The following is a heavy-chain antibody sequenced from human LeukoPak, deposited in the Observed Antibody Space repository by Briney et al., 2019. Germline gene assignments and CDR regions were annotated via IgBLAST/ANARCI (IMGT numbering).Heavy chain of an antibody. CDR2: IIVSGGST. D-gene: IGHD5-18*01. J-gene: IGHJ4*02. V-gene: IGHV3-23*01. CDR1: GFTFSSDS. Sequence: VTLRLSCAASGFTFSSDSIGWVRHAPGKWLEWVSSIIVSGGSTYYADSVKGRFTISRDNSKKTLYLQMNSLRAEDTAVYYCEKDSGSSYGYGDYWGPGTMVTVCS. CDR3: EKDSGSSYGYGDY.